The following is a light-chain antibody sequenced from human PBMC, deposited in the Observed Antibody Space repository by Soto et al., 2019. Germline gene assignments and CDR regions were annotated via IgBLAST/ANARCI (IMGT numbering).Light chain of an antibody. V-gene: IGKV3-20*01. CDR2: AAS. CDR1: QSVGRNY. J-gene: IGKJ1*01. Sequence: EIVLTQFPGTLSLSPGERATLSCRASQSVGRNYVAWYQQKPGQAPRVIIYAASNRASGIPDRFSGSGSGSDFPLTISSLEPEDFAVYYCQQYGTSPWAFGQGTKVEIK. CDR3: QQYGTSPWA.